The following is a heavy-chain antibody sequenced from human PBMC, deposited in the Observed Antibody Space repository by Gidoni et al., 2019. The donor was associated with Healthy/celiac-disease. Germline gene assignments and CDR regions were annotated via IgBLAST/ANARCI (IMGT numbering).Heavy chain of an antibody. J-gene: IGHJ5*02. CDR1: GGTVSSYA. V-gene: IGHV1-69*09. D-gene: IGHD3-10*01. Sequence: QVQLVQSGAEVKKPGSSVKVSCKASGGTVSSYAISWVRQAPGQGLEWMGRIIPILGVANYAQKFQGRVTITADRSTSTAYMELSSLRSEDTAVYYCARGVTMVRGVYNWFDPWGQGTLVTVSS. CDR2: IIPILGVA. CDR3: ARGVTMVRGVYNWFDP.